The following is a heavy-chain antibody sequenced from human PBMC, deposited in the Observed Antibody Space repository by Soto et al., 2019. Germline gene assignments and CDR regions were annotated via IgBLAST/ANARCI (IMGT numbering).Heavy chain of an antibody. Sequence: QLQLQESGPGLVKPSETLSLTCTVSGGSISSSSYYWGWIRQPPGKGLEWIGSIYYSGSTYYNPSLKSRVTISVDTSKNQFSLKLSSVTAADTAVYYCARPDCSGGSCYSGHVVWFDPWGQGTLVTVSS. J-gene: IGHJ5*02. CDR1: GGSISSSSYY. V-gene: IGHV4-39*01. D-gene: IGHD2-15*01. CDR2: IYYSGST. CDR3: ARPDCSGGSCYSGHVVWFDP.